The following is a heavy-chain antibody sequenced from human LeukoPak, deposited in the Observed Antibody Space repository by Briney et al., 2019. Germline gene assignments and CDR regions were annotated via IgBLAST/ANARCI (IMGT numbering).Heavy chain of an antibody. CDR3: TKPGYCSGDYCYQAV. D-gene: IGHD2-15*01. J-gene: IGHJ4*02. CDR1: GFTFSDFA. Sequence: PGGSLRLSCAASGFTFSDFAMNWVRHSPGKGLEGVSGMSGSGRRIVYADSVKGRFTISRDNSKNTLFLQMTSLRVEDAGIYYWTKPGYCSGDYCYQAVWGQGTLVTVSS. CDR2: MSGSGRRI. V-gene: IGHV3-23*01.